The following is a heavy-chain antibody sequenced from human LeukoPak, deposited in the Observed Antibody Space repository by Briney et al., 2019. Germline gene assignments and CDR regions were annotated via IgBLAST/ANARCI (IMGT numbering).Heavy chain of an antibody. V-gene: IGHV3-21*04. CDR1: GFTFSSYS. Sequence: GGSLRLSCAASGFTFSSYSMNWVRQAPGKGLEWVSSISSSSRYIYYADSVKGRFTISRDNAKNSLYLQMNSLRAEDTAVYYCARDVYCDGGSCYAPYYYYYMDVWGKGTTVTISS. CDR3: ARDVYCDGGSCYAPYYYYYMDV. D-gene: IGHD2-15*01. J-gene: IGHJ6*03. CDR2: ISSSSRYI.